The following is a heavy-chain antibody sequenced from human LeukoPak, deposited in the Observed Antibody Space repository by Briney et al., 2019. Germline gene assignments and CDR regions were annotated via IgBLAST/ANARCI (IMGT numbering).Heavy chain of an antibody. CDR3: ARSPTSSSYYYYGMDV. Sequence: PSETLSLTCTVSGGSISSYYWSWIRQPPGKGLEWIGYIYYSGSTNYNPSLTSRVTISVDTSKNQFSLKLSSVTAADTAVYYCARSPTSSSYYYYGMDVWGQGTTVTVSS. CDR1: GGSISSYY. D-gene: IGHD6-6*01. V-gene: IGHV4-59*01. J-gene: IGHJ6*02. CDR2: IYYSGST.